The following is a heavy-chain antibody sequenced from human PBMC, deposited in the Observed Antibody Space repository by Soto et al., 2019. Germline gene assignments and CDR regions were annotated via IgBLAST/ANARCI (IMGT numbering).Heavy chain of an antibody. CDR1: EGYSGSGGGC. Sequence: TCGVVEGYSGSGGGCRSIKKKKPEKGLEWIGYIYHSGSTYYNPSLKSRVTISVDRSKNQFSLKLSSVTAADTAVYYCVSVPGDFWRDYYSCLAPRGHGTLVPVS. CDR2: IYHSGST. CDR3: VSVPGDFWRDYYSCLAP. J-gene: IGHJ5*02. V-gene: IGHV4-30-2*01. D-gene: IGHD3-3*01.